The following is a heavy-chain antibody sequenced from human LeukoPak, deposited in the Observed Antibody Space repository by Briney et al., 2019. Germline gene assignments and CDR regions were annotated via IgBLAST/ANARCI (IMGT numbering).Heavy chain of an antibody. CDR3: AKSGERITMVRGVITYFDY. Sequence: PGGSLRLSCAASRFTFSSYAMSWIRQAPGKGLEWVSAISGSGGSTYYADSVKGRFTISRDNSRNTLYLQMNSLRAEDTAVYYCAKSGERITMVRGVITYFDYWGQGILVTVSS. CDR2: ISGSGGST. CDR1: RFTFSSYA. J-gene: IGHJ4*02. D-gene: IGHD3-10*01. V-gene: IGHV3-23*01.